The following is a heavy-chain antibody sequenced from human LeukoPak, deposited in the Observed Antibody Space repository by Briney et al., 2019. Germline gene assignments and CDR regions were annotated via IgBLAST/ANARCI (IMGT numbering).Heavy chain of an antibody. CDR2: INHSGST. J-gene: IGHJ5*02. Sequence: PSETLSLTCTVSGGSISSSSYYWGWIRQPPGKGLEWIGEINHSGSTNYNPSLKSRVTISVDTSKNQFSLKLSSVTAADTAVYYCAREGFYSSSWYAQNWFDPWGQGTLVTVSS. V-gene: IGHV4-39*07. CDR3: AREGFYSSSWYAQNWFDP. D-gene: IGHD6-13*01. CDR1: GGSISSSSYY.